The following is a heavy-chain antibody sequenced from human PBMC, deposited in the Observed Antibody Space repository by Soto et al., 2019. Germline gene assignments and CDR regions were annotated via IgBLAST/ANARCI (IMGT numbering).Heavy chain of an antibody. CDR3: ARVVLTITRGAFDA. J-gene: IGHJ3*01. D-gene: IGHD3-9*01. CDR2: ISHSGTS. CDR1: GGSISSSHW. V-gene: IGHV4-4*02. Sequence: QVQLQESGPGLVKPSGTLSLTCAVSGGSISSSHWWTWVRQSPGKGLEYIGEISHSGTSNSNTSLKSRVTLSVDKSKNHFSLTLTSVTAADTVVYYCARVVLTITRGAFDAWGQGTLVIVSS.